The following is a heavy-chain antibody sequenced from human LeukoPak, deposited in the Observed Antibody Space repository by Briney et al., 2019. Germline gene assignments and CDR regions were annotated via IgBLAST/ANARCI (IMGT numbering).Heavy chain of an antibody. CDR1: GGSFSGYY. J-gene: IGHJ5*02. Sequence: SETLSLTCAVYGGSFSGYYWSWIRQPPGKGLEWIGEINHSGSTNYNPSLKSRVTISVDTSKNQFSLKLSSVTAADTAVYYCARGDTAKTEDWFDPWGQGTLVTVSS. D-gene: IGHD5-18*01. CDR3: ARGDTAKTEDWFDP. V-gene: IGHV4-34*01. CDR2: INHSGST.